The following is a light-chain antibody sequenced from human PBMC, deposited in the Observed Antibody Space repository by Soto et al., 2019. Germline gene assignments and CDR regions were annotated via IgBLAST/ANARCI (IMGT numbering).Light chain of an antibody. Sequence: DIQMTESPSTLSASVGDTVTITCRASQSISSWLAWYQQKPGKAPKLLIYDASSLESGVPSRFSGSGSGTDFTLTITSLQPEDFATYHCQQSYGTPLTFGQGTKVDIK. J-gene: IGKJ1*01. CDR3: QQSYGTPLT. V-gene: IGKV1-5*01. CDR1: QSISSW. CDR2: DAS.